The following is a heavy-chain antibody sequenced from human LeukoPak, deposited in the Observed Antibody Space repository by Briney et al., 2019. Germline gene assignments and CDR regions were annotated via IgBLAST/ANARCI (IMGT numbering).Heavy chain of an antibody. J-gene: IGHJ4*02. V-gene: IGHV3-30*02. CDR3: AKDPSLDCSSTTCYVDY. D-gene: IGHD2-2*01. CDR1: GFTFSNYG. CDR2: IWYDGSNK. Sequence: PGGSLRLSCAPSGFTFSNYGMHWVRQAPGKGLEWVAVIWYDGSNKYYADSVKGRFTISRDNSKNTLYLQMNSLTAEDTAVYYCAKDPSLDCSSTTCYVDYWGQGTLVTVSS.